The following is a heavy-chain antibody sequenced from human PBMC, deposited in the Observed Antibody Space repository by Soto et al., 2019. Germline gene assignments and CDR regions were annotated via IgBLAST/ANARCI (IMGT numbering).Heavy chain of an antibody. Sequence: GGSLRLSCAASGFTFSSYAMSWVRQAPGKGLEWVSAISGRGGSTYYADSVKGRFNISRHNSKNTLYLKMNSLRAEDTAVYYCARDYWEYRGYDLWGQGTMVTVSS. D-gene: IGHD5-12*01. J-gene: IGHJ3*01. CDR2: ISGRGGST. CDR3: ARDYWEYRGYDL. V-gene: IGHV3-23*01. CDR1: GFTFSSYA.